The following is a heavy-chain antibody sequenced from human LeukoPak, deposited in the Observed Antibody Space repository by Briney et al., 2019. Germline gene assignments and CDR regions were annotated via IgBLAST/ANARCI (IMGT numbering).Heavy chain of an antibody. CDR2: IGESGGST. Sequence: GGSLRLSCAASGFTFSGYAMSWVRQAPGKGLEWVSSIGESGGSTFYADSVKGRFTISRDNSKNTLYLQMNSLRAEDTAVYYCARDRRVTPLFSFDYWGQGTLVTVPS. J-gene: IGHJ4*02. CDR3: ARDRRVTPLFSFDY. CDR1: GFTFSGYA. D-gene: IGHD4-23*01. V-gene: IGHV3-23*01.